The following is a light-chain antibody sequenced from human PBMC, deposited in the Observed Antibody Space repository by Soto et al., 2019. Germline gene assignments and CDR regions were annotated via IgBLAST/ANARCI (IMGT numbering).Light chain of an antibody. CDR1: QSINSW. Sequence: DIQMTQSPSTLSASVGDRVTITCRASQSINSWLAWYQQKPGKAPKLLIYRASRLGNGVPSRFSGSGSGTEFTLTISSLQPDDFATYYCQQYDSSVYTFGQGTKLEIK. CDR3: QQYDSSVYT. CDR2: RAS. J-gene: IGKJ2*01. V-gene: IGKV1-5*03.